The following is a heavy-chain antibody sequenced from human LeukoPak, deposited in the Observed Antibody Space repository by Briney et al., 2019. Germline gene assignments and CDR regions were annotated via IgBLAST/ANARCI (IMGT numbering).Heavy chain of an antibody. D-gene: IGHD3-10*01. V-gene: IGHV4-34*01. CDR2: INHSGST. Sequence: SETLSLTCAVYGGSFSGYYWSWIRQPPGKGLEWIGEINHSGSTNYNPSLKSRVTISVDTSKNQFSLKLSSVTAADTAVYYCAREYGSGSYGPDYWGQGTLVTVSS. CDR3: AREYGSGSYGPDY. J-gene: IGHJ4*02. CDR1: GGSFSGYY.